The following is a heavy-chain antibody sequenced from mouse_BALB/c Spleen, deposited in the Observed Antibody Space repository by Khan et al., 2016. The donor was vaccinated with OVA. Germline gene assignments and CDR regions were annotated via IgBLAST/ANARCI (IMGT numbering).Heavy chain of an antibody. CDR3: TRPAYYGYHDY. CDR2: ISTYSGNT. D-gene: IGHD2-9*01. V-gene: IGHV1S137*01. Sequence: QVQLKQSGPEVVRPGVSVKISCKGSGYTFTDYAMHWVKQSHAKSLEWIGLISTYSGNTNYKQKFKGKATMTVDKSSSTAYMELARLTSEDSAIYCCTRPAYYGYHDYWGQGTTLTVSS. J-gene: IGHJ2*01. CDR1: GYTFTDYA.